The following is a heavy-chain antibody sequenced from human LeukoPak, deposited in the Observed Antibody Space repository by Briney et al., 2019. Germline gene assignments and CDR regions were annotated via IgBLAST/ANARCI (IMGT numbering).Heavy chain of an antibody. D-gene: IGHD3-3*01. CDR3: ARWSQEWPNYYYGMDV. Sequence: GGSLRLSYAASGFTFSSYSMNWVRQAPGKGLEWVSSISSSSSYIYYADSVKGRFTISRDNAKNSLYLQMNSLRAEDTAVYYCARWSQEWPNYYYGMDVWGQGTTVTVSS. J-gene: IGHJ6*02. V-gene: IGHV3-21*01. CDR2: ISSSSSYI. CDR1: GFTFSSYS.